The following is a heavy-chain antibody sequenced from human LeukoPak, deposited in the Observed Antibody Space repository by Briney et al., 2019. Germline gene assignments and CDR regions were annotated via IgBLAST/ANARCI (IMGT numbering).Heavy chain of an antibody. CDR3: ARDTAMVTYWFDP. D-gene: IGHD5-18*01. J-gene: IGHJ5*02. CDR1: GYTFTGYY. Sequence: GASVKVSCKASGYTFTGYYMHWVRQAPGQGLEWMGWINPNSGGTNYAQKFQGRVTMTRDTSISTAYMELSRLRSDDTAVYYWARDTAMVTYWFDPWGQGTLVTVSS. V-gene: IGHV1-2*02. CDR2: INPNSGGT.